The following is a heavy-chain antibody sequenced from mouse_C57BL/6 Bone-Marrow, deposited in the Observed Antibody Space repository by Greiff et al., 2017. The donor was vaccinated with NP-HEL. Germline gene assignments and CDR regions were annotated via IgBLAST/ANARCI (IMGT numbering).Heavy chain of an antibody. V-gene: IGHV1-52*01. D-gene: IGHD1-1*01. Sequence: VQLQQPGAELVRPGSSVKLSCKASGYTFTSYWMHWVKQRPIQGLEWIGNIDPSDSETHYIQKFKDKATLTVDKSSSTAYMQLSSLTSEDSAVYYCAREGGLLLPYGYFDVWGTGTTVTVSS. CDR3: AREGGLLLPYGYFDV. J-gene: IGHJ1*03. CDR1: GYTFTSYW. CDR2: IDPSDSET.